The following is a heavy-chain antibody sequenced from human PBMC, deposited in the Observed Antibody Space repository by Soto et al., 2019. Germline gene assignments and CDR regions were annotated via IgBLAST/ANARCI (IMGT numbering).Heavy chain of an antibody. CDR3: ASEVPHYDFWSGHFDY. V-gene: IGHV3-23*01. Sequence: LRLSCAASGFTFSSYAMSWVRQAPGKGLEWVSAISGSGGSTYYADSMKGRFTISRDNSKNTLYLQMNSLRAEDTAVYYCASEVPHYDFWSGHFDYWGQGTLVTVSS. CDR2: ISGSGGST. CDR1: GFTFSSYA. J-gene: IGHJ4*02. D-gene: IGHD3-3*01.